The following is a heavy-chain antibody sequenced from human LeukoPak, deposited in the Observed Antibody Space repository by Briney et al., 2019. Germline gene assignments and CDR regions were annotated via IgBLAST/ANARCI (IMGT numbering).Heavy chain of an antibody. D-gene: IGHD5-18*01. J-gene: IGHJ6*02. Sequence: GGSLRLSCAASGFTFSSYGMHWVRQAPGKGLEWVAVISYDGSNKYYADSVKGRFTISRDTSKNTLYLQMNSLRAGDTAVYHCAKDVHTYGYMGTADYYGMDVWSQGTTVTVSS. V-gene: IGHV3-30*18. CDR2: ISYDGSNK. CDR3: AKDVHTYGYMGTADYYGMDV. CDR1: GFTFSSYG.